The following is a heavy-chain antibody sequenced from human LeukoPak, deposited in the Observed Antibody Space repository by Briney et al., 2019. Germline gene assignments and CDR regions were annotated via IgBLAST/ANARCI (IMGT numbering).Heavy chain of an antibody. CDR1: GFTVSSNY. CDR2: IYSGGST. V-gene: IGHV3-53*01. D-gene: IGHD3-10*01. J-gene: IGHJ4*02. CDR3: ARGGWYYGSETYLQSDSYFDY. Sequence: PGGSLRLSCAASGFTVSSNYMSWVRQAPGRGLGWASVIYSGGSTYYADSMKGRFTISRDNSKNTLYLQMNSLRAEDTAVYYCARGGWYYGSETYLQSDSYFDYWGQGTLVTVSS.